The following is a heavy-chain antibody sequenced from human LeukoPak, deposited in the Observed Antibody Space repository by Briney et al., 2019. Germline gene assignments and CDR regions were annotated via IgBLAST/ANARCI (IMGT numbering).Heavy chain of an antibody. CDR3: AKSVYYYDSSGYLY. D-gene: IGHD3-22*01. J-gene: IGHJ4*02. V-gene: IGHV3-23*01. CDR1: GFIVSNYG. Sequence: GGSLRLSCAASGFIVSNYGMSWVRQAPGKGLEWVSVIRGSGGDTDYADSVKGRFTISRDNSKNTLYLRMNSLRAEDTAIYYCAKSVYYYDSSGYLYWGQGTLVTVSS. CDR2: IRGSGGDT.